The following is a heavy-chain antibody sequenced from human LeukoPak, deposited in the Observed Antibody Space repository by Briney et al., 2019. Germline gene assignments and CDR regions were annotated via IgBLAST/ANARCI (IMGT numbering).Heavy chain of an antibody. J-gene: IGHJ6*02. CDR1: GFTFSNYN. D-gene: IGHD3-10*01. CDR3: ARGIKYYYGMDV. V-gene: IGHV3-48*02. Sequence: GGSLRLSCAASGFTFSNYNMSWVRQAPGKGLEWVSSISSSSSTIYYADSVKGRFTISRDNAKNSLYLQMNSLRDEDTAVYYCARGIKYYYGMDVWGQGTTVTVSS. CDR2: ISSSSSTI.